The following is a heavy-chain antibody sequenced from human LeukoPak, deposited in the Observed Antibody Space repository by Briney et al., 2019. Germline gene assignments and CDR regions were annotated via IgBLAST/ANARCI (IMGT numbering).Heavy chain of an antibody. V-gene: IGHV3-43D*03. J-gene: IGHJ4*02. CDR2: ISWDGGST. Sequence: GGSLRLSCAASGFTFDDYAMHWVRQAPGKGLEWVSLISWDGGSTYYADSVKGRFTISRDNSKNSLYLQMNSLRAEDTALYYCAKDSTQGSGSYYLDYWGQGTLVTVSS. CDR3: AKDSTQGSGSYYLDY. D-gene: IGHD3-10*01. CDR1: GFTFDDYA.